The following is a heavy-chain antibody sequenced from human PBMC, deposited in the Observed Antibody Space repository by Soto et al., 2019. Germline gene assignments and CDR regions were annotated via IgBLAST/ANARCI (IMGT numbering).Heavy chain of an antibody. CDR1: GFTFSSYG. CDR3: ARDRAMVRGVITPYYFDY. Sequence: QVELVESGGGVVQPGRSLRLSCAASGFTFSSYGMHWVRQAPGKGLEWVAVIWYDGSNKYYADSVKGRFTISRDNSKNTLYLQMNSLRAEHTAVYYCARDRAMVRGVITPYYFDYWGQGTLVTVSS. D-gene: IGHD3-10*01. CDR2: IWYDGSNK. V-gene: IGHV3-33*01. J-gene: IGHJ4*02.